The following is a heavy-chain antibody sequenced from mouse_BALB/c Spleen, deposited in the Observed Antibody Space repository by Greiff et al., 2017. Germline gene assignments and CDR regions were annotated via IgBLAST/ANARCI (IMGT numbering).Heavy chain of an antibody. CDR3: ARGTYNYFDY. D-gene: IGHD3-3*01. J-gene: IGHJ2*01. V-gene: IGHV5-6-3*01. CDR1: GFTFSSYG. CDR2: INSNGGST. Sequence: DVQLVESGGGLVQPGGSLKLSCAASGFTFSSYGMSWVRQTPDKRLELVATINSNGGSTYYPDSVKGRFTISRDNAKNTLYLQMSSLKSEDTAMYYCARGTYNYFDYWGQGTTLTVSS.